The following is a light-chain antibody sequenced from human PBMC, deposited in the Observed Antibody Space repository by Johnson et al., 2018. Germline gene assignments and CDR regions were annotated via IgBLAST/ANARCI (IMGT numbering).Light chain of an antibody. CDR2: ENN. V-gene: IGLV1-51*02. CDR1: SSNIGNNY. CDR3: GTWDSSLSAGNV. Sequence: QSVLTQPPSVSAAPGQKVTISCSGSSSNIGNNYVSWYQQLPGTAPKLLIYENNKRPSGIPDRFSGSKSGTSATLGITGLQTGDEADYYCGTWDSSLSAGNVVGTVTKVTAL. J-gene: IGLJ1*01.